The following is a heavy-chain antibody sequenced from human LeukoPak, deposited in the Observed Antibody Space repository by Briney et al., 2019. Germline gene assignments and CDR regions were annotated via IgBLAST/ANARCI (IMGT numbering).Heavy chain of an antibody. V-gene: IGHV3-30*02. CDR2: IRYDGSNK. D-gene: IGHD3-10*01. CDR3: AKDRVPNYYGSGSYYTGHFDP. J-gene: IGHJ5*02. CDR1: GFTFSSYG. Sequence: PGGSLRLSCAASGFTFSSYGIHWVRQAPGKGLEWVAFIRYDGSNKYHADSVKGRFTISRDNSKNTVYLQMNSLRAEDTAVYYCAKDRVPNYYGSGSYYTGHFDPWGQGTLVTVSS.